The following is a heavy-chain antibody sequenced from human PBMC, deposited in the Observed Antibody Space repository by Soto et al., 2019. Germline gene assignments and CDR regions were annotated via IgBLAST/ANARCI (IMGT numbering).Heavy chain of an antibody. D-gene: IGHD6-25*01. J-gene: IGHJ6*02. CDR2: ISDSGGST. CDR3: AKPLIRSDYYYYGMDV. V-gene: IGHV3-23*01. CDR1: GFTFSSYA. Sequence: GGSLRLSCAASGFTFSSYAMSWVRQAPGKGLEWVSAISDSGGSTYYADSVKGRFTISRDNSKNTLYLQMNSLRAEDTAVYYCAKPLIRSDYYYYGMDVWGQGTTVTVSS.